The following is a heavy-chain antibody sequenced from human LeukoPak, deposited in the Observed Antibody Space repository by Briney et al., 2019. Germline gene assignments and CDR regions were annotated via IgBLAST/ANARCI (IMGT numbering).Heavy chain of an antibody. CDR3: ARGVYIAAAQYGY. D-gene: IGHD6-13*01. CDR1: GGSISSYY. V-gene: IGHV4-59*01. Sequence: SETLSLTCTVSGGSISSYYWSWIRQPPGKGLEWIGYIYYSGTTNYNLSLKSRVTISVDTYKNQFSLKLSSVTAADPAVYYCARGVYIAAAQYGYWGQGTLVTVSS. J-gene: IGHJ4*02. CDR2: IYYSGTT.